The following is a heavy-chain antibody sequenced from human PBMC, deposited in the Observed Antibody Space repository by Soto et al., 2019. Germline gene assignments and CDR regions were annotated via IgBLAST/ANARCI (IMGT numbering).Heavy chain of an antibody. V-gene: IGHV3-23*01. CDR3: SKRARDGYSSPLDN. D-gene: IGHD5-18*01. J-gene: IGHJ4*01. Sequence: EVRLLESGGGLVQPGGYLTLSCVNSGFTFTNYAMNWVRQAQGKGLEWVSGLSDGGKRTDYADSVKGRCSIFRDNSKNTIYLQMNSLKVEYMAVYYCSKRARDGYSSPLDNWGQGTLVSVSS. CDR1: GFTFTNYA. CDR2: LSDGGKRT.